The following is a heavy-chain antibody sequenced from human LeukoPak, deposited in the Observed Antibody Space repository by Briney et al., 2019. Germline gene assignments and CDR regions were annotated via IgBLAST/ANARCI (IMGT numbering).Heavy chain of an antibody. Sequence: SETLSLTCTVSGGSISSSSYYWGWIRQPPGKGLVWLGSIYYSGSTYYIPSLKSRVTIPVDTSKNQFSLKLSCVTAADTAVYYCSRHPYSESYYAFDYWGQGTLVTVSS. J-gene: IGHJ4*02. D-gene: IGHD1-26*01. V-gene: IGHV4-39*01. CDR3: SRHPYSESYYAFDY. CDR1: GGSISSSSYY. CDR2: IYYSGST.